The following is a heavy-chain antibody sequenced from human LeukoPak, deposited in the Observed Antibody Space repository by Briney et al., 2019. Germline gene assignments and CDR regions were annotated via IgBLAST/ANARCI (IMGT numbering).Heavy chain of an antibody. V-gene: IGHV1-18*04. CDR3: ARDGAFIVVVTATFDY. CDR1: GYTLTGYY. CDR2: ISAYNGNT. J-gene: IGHJ4*02. D-gene: IGHD2-21*02. Sequence: GASVKVSCKASGYTLTGYYIQWVRQAPGQGLEWMGWISAYNGNTNYAQKLQGRVTMTTDTSTSTAYMELRSLRSDDTAVYYCARDGAFIVVVTATFDYWGQGTLVTVSS.